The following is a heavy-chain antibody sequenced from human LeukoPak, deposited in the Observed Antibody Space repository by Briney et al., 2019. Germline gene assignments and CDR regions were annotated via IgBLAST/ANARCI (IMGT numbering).Heavy chain of an antibody. CDR2: IKPDGSEG. CDR1: GFTFSTYW. Sequence: PGGSLRLSCAASGFTFSTYWMNWVRQPPGKGLEWVANIKPDGSEGYYVDSVKGRFTLSRDNAQNSLYLQMNSLRDDNTAVYYCARAKRPMVLDHWGQGTLVTVSS. J-gene: IGHJ4*02. V-gene: IGHV3-7*03. D-gene: IGHD3-10*01. CDR3: ARAKRPMVLDH.